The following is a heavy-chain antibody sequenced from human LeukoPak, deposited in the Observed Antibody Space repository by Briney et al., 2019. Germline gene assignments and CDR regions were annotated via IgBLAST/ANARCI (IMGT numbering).Heavy chain of an antibody. CDR1: GFTFSTYS. V-gene: IGHV3-21*01. D-gene: IGHD6-19*01. Sequence: AGGSLRLSCAASGFTFSTYSMHWVRQAPGKGLEWVSSITSSSTNIYYADSVKGRFIISRDNAKNSLYLQMNSLRAEDTAVYYCARVGRSGWPYYLDSWGQGTLATVSS. CDR3: ARVGRSGWPYYLDS. CDR2: ITSSSTNI. J-gene: IGHJ4*02.